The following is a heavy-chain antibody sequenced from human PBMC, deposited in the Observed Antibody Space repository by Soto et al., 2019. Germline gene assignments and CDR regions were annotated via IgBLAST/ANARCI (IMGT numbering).Heavy chain of an antibody. CDR2: IYHSGST. J-gene: IGHJ4*02. CDR3: ARAGYCSSTSCSYFDY. D-gene: IGHD2-2*01. Sequence: SETLSLTCAVSSGSISSSNWWSWVRQPPGKGLEWIGEIYHSGSTNYNPSLKSRVTISVDKSKNQFSLKLSSVTAADTAVYYCARAGYCSSTSCSYFDYWGQGTLVTVSS. V-gene: IGHV4-4*02. CDR1: SGSISSSNW.